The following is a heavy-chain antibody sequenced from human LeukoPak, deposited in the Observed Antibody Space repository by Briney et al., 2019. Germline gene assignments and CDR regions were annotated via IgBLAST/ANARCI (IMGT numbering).Heavy chain of an antibody. Sequence: GGSLRLSCEASGFTFSSYAMSWVRQAPGKGLEWVSGFSGSGGSTYYADSVKGRFTISRDNSKNTVYLQMNSLRAEDTAVFYCAKALPSYYDSNAYHRANWFDPWGQGTLVTVSS. CDR2: FSGSGGST. D-gene: IGHD3-22*01. V-gene: IGHV3-23*01. J-gene: IGHJ5*02. CDR1: GFTFSSYA. CDR3: AKALPSYYDSNAYHRANWFDP.